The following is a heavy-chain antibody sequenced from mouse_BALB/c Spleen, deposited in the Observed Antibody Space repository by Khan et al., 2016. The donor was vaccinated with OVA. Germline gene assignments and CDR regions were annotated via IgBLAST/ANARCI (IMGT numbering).Heavy chain of an antibody. D-gene: IGHD1-1*01. Sequence: EVELVESGGGLVQPGGSRKLSCVASGFTFSSFGMHWVRQAPEKGLEWVAYISGDSSTIYYTDTVKGRFTFSRDNPKNTMFLQMTSLRSEDMAMYYCARSYFYGYYFDQWGQGTTLTVSS. J-gene: IGHJ2*01. CDR3: ARSYFYGYYFDQ. CDR1: GFTFSSFG. V-gene: IGHV5-17*02. CDR2: ISGDSSTI.